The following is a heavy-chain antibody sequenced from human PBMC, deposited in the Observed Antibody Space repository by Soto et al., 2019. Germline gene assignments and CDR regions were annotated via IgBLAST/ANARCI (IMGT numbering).Heavy chain of an antibody. CDR2: INPNGGVT. D-gene: IGHD1-26*01. Sequence: QVQLVQSGAEVKRPGASVTVSCRSSGDTFNDYYIHWVRHAPGQGLEWMGWINPNGGVTKYAQKFQGWVSMTRDPSIRTVYMQLSRLRSDDTAVYYCARESGGATAILDYYYFYMDVWGTGTTVTVSS. CDR3: ARESGGATAILDYYYFYMDV. J-gene: IGHJ6*03. V-gene: IGHV1-2*04. CDR1: GDTFNDYY.